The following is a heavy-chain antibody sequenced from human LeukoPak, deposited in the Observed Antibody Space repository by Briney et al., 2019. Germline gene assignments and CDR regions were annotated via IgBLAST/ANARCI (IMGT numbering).Heavy chain of an antibody. CDR1: GFTFSSYA. J-gene: IGHJ4*02. V-gene: IGHV3-30-3*01. Sequence: GGSLRLSCAASGFTFSSYAMHWVRQAPGKGLEWVAVISYDGSNKYYADSVKGRFTISRDNSKNTLYPQMNSLRAEDTAVYYCARDPLTMIVVGPPDYWGQGTLVTVSS. CDR3: ARDPLTMIVVGPPDY. CDR2: ISYDGSNK. D-gene: IGHD3-22*01.